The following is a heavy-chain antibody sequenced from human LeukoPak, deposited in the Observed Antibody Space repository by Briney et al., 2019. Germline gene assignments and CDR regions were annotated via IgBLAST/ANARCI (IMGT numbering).Heavy chain of an antibody. D-gene: IGHD6-13*01. CDR2: IYYSGST. J-gene: IGHJ4*02. V-gene: IGHV4-39*07. CDR1: GGSISSSSYY. Sequence: SETLSLTCTVSGGSISSSSYYWGWIRQPPGKGLEWIGTIYYSGSTYYNPSLKSRVAISVDTSKNQFSLKLSSVTAADTAVYYCARGIAAAGNHFDYWGQGTLVTVSS. CDR3: ARGIAAAGNHFDY.